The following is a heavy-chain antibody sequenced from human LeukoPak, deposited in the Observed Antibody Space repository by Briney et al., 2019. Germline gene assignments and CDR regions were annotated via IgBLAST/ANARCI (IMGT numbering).Heavy chain of an antibody. CDR2: IYYSGST. CDR3: ARGGGYYYYMDV. J-gene: IGHJ6*03. CDR1: GGSISSSSYY. Sequence: SETLSLTCTVSGGSISSSSYYWGWIRQPPGKGLEWIGSIYYSGSTYYNPSLKSRVAISVDTSKNQFSLKLSPVTAADTAVYYCARGGGYYYYMDVWGKGTTVTVSS. V-gene: IGHV4-39*07.